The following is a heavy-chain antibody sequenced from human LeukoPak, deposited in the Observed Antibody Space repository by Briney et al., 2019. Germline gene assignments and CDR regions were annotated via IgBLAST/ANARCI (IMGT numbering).Heavy chain of an antibody. CDR2: ISWDGGST. Sequence: GGSLRLSCAASGFTFDDYAMHWVRQAPGKGLEWVSLISWDGGSTYCADSVKGRFTISRDNSKNSLYLQMNSLGAEDTALYYCAKDGRQQLVPNYYYYMDVWGKGTTVTVSS. CDR1: GFTFDDYA. D-gene: IGHD6-13*01. V-gene: IGHV3-43D*03. J-gene: IGHJ6*03. CDR3: AKDGRQQLVPNYYYYMDV.